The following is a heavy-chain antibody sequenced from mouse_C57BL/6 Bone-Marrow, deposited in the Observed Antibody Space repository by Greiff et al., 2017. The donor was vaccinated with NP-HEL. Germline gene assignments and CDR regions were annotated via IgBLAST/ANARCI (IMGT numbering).Heavy chain of an antibody. J-gene: IGHJ3*01. CDR2: IDPSDSYT. CDR1: GYTFTSYW. CDR3: AREGDSSGSAGFAY. V-gene: IGHV1-50*01. Sequence: QVQLQQPGAELVKPGASVKLSCKASGYTFTSYWMQWVKQRPGQGLEWIGEIDPSDSYTNYNQKFKGKATLTVDTSSSTAYMQLSSLTSEDSAVYYCAREGDSSGSAGFAYWGQGTRVTVSA. D-gene: IGHD3-2*02.